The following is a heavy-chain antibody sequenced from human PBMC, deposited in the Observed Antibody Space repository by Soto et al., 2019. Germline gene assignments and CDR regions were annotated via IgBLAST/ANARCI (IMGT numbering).Heavy chain of an antibody. CDR3: AILAGGSRSYIGDRLNDFDY. J-gene: IGHJ4*02. CDR2: INHSGST. V-gene: IGHV4-34*01. D-gene: IGHD3-10*01. CDR1: GGSFSGYY. Sequence: SETLSLTCAVYGGSFSGYYWSWIRQPPGKGLEWIGEINHSGSTNYNPSLKSRVTIFIDTPKNQFSLKLSSVTAADTAVYYCAILAGGSRSYIGDRLNDFDYWGQGTLVTVSS.